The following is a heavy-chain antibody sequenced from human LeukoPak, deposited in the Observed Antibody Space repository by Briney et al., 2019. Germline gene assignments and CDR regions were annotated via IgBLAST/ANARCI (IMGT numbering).Heavy chain of an antibody. V-gene: IGHV4-39*07. CDR2: IYYSGST. J-gene: IGHJ6*03. CDR1: GGSISSSSYY. Sequence: SETLSLTCTVSGGSISSSSYYWGWIRQPPGKGLEWIGSIYYSGSTYYNPSLKSRVTISVDTSKNQFSLKLSSVTAADTAVYYCTSRHYYYYYMDVWGKGTTVTVSS. CDR3: TSRHYYYYYMDV.